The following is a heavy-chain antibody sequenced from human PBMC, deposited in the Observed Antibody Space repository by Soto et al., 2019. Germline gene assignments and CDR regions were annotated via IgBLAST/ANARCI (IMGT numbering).Heavy chain of an antibody. D-gene: IGHD5-18*01. CDR2: ISSGGTYT. CDR1: GFTFSNDA. V-gene: IGHV3-23*01. Sequence: PVGSLRLSCAASGFTFSNDAMTWFRQAPVNGLEWVSAISSGGTYTDYADSVKGRFTLSRDNSKNMVYLQMNSLRAEDTAVYHCAKESSGYNYGFYNYFDYWGQGTLVTVSS. J-gene: IGHJ4*02. CDR3: AKESSGYNYGFYNYFDY.